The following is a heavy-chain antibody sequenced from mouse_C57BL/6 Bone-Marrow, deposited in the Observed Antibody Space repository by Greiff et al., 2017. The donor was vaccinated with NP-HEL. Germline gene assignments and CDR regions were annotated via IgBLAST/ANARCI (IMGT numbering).Heavy chain of an antibody. Sequence: EVQGVESGGGLVQSGRSLRLSCATSGFTFSDFYMEWVRQAPGKGLEWIAASRNKANDYTTEYSASVKGRFIVSRDTSQSILYIQMNALRAEDTAIYYCARDANYSNYVWYFDVWGTGTTVTVSS. CDR1: GFTFSDFY. J-gene: IGHJ1*03. V-gene: IGHV7-1*01. D-gene: IGHD2-5*01. CDR3: ARDANYSNYVWYFDV. CDR2: SRNKANDYTT.